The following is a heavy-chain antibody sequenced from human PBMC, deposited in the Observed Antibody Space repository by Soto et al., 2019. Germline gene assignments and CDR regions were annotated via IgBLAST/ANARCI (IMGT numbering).Heavy chain of an antibody. CDR2: VSESGLGT. Sequence: EVQLSESGGGLVQPWGSLRLSCAASGFAVSGYAMRWARQAPGKGLEWVSSVSESGLGTYYADSVKGRFTISRDASTNTLYLQMNGLTVEDTAVYFCARDKYDRDIDHWFSEFWGPGTLVSVSS. D-gene: IGHD3-3*01. J-gene: IGHJ4*02. CDR3: ARDKYDRDIDHWFSEF. CDR1: GFAVSGYA. V-gene: IGHV3-23*01.